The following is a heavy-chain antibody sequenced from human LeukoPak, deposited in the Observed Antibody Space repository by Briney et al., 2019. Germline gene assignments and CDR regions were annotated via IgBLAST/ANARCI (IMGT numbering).Heavy chain of an antibody. V-gene: IGHV3-21*01. D-gene: IGHD4-17*01. CDR3: ARGYYGDPSQVYYFDY. J-gene: IGHJ4*02. Sequence: GGSLRLSCAASGFTFSSYSMNWVRQAPGKGLEWVSSISSSGSYIYYADSVKGRFTISRDNAKNSLYLQMNSLRAEDTAVYYCARGYYGDPSQVYYFDYWGQGTLVTVSS. CDR2: ISSSGSYI. CDR1: GFTFSSYS.